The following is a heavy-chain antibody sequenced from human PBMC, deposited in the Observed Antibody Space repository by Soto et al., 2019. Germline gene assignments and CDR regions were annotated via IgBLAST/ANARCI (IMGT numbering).Heavy chain of an antibody. Sequence: GGSLRLSCAASGFTFSSYAMHWVRQAPGKGLEWVAVISYDGSNKYYADSVRGRFTISRDNSKNTLYLQMNSLRAEDTAVYYCARDWLGAAAGDIPDYWGQGTLVNVSS. D-gene: IGHD6-13*01. CDR1: GFTFSSYA. CDR2: ISYDGSNK. V-gene: IGHV3-30-3*01. CDR3: ARDWLGAAAGDIPDY. J-gene: IGHJ4*02.